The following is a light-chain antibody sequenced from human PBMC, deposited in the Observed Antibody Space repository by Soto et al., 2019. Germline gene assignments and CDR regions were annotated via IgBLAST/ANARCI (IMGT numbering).Light chain of an antibody. J-gene: IGLJ3*02. CDR2: EVS. CDR1: SSDVGGYNF. Sequence: QSALTQPRSVSGSPGQSVTISCTGTSSDVGGYNFVSWYQQHPGKAPKLMIYEVSKRPSGVPDRFSGSKSGNTASLTISGLRAEDEADYYCCSYAGSYTWVFGGGTQLTVL. CDR3: CSYAGSYTWV. V-gene: IGLV2-11*01.